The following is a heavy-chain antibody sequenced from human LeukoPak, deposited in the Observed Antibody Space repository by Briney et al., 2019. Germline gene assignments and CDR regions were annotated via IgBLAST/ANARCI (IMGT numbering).Heavy chain of an antibody. CDR3: ASKGGDYDGELDY. CDR2: INSDGSST. V-gene: IGHV3-74*01. D-gene: IGHD4-17*01. Sequence: GGSLRLSCAASGFTFSSYWMHWVRQAPGKGLVWVSRINSDGSSTSYADSVKGRFTISRDNAKNTLYLQMNSLRAEDTAVYYCASKGGDYDGELDYWGQGTLVTVSS. CDR1: GFTFSSYW. J-gene: IGHJ4*02.